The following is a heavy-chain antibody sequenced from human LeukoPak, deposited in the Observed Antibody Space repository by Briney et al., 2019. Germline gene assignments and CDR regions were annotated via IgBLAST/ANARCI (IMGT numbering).Heavy chain of an antibody. CDR3: ATLIYYYDSSGSSFDY. CDR1: GYTFTSYY. CDR2: INPSGGST. V-gene: IGHV1-46*01. D-gene: IGHD3-22*01. Sequence: ASVKVSCKASGYTFTSYYMHWVRQAPGQGLEWMGIINPSGGSTSYAQKFQGRVTMTRDTSTSTVYMELSSLRSEDTAAYYCATLIYYYDSSGSSFDYWGQGTLVTVSS. J-gene: IGHJ4*02.